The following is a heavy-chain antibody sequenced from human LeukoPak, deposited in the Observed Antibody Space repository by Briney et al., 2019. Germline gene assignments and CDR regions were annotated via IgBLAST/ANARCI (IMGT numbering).Heavy chain of an antibody. V-gene: IGHV4-61*02. CDR3: ARDRDAFDI. Sequence: SQTLSLTCTVSGGSISSGSYYWSWIRQPAGKGLEWIGRIYTSGSTNYNPSLKSRVTISVDTSKNQFSLKLGSVTAADTVVYYCARDRDAFDIWGQGTMVTVSS. CDR2: IYTSGST. J-gene: IGHJ3*02. CDR1: GGSISSGSYY.